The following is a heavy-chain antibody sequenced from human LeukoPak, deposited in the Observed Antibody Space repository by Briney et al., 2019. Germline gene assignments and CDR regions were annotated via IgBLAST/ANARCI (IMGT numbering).Heavy chain of an antibody. CDR2: IGYNGKTI. J-gene: IGHJ4*02. CDR1: GFTFSNFE. Sequence: GGSLRLSCVASGFTFSNFEMHWVRQAPGKGLEWVSYIGYNGKTIYYADSVKGRFTISRDNSRNTLYLQMNSLRADDTAVYYCANGPRPFDYWGQGTLVTVSS. V-gene: IGHV3-48*03. CDR3: ANGPRPFDY.